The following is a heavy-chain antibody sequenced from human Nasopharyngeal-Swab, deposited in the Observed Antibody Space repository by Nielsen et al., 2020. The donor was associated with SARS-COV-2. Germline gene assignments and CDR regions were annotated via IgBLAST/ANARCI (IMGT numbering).Heavy chain of an antibody. CDR2: INPSGDGT. Sequence: ASVKVSCKASGYTFSSYYMHWVRQAPGQGLEWMGIINPSGDGTTYAQNFQGRVTMTRDTSTSTVYMELSSLRFDDTAVYYCARLMGTSSSSPFDYWGQGTLVTFSS. D-gene: IGHD6-6*01. J-gene: IGHJ4*02. CDR1: GYTFSSYY. V-gene: IGHV1-46*01. CDR3: ARLMGTSSSSPFDY.